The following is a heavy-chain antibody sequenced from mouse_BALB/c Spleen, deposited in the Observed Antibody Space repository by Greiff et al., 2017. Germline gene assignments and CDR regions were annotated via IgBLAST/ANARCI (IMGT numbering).Heavy chain of an antibody. Sequence: QVQLQQPGAELVKPGASVKLSCKASGYTFTSYWMHWVKQRPGQGLEWIGEINPSNGRTNYNEKFKSKATLTVDKSSSTAYMQLSSLTSEDSAVYYCAVWFAYWGQGTLVTVSA. CDR2: INPSNGRT. J-gene: IGHJ3*01. CDR3: AVWFAY. V-gene: IGHV1S81*02. CDR1: GYTFTSYW.